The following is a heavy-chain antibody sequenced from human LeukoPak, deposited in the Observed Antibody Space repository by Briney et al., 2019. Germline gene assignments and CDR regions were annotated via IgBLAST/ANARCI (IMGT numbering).Heavy chain of an antibody. V-gene: IGHV3-11*01. CDR1: GFTFSDYY. D-gene: IGHD3-22*01. J-gene: IGHJ4*02. CDR3: ARDRLGDYDHSGYYDK. Sequence: KTGGSLRLSCAASGFTFSDYYTSWLRQAPGKGLEWVAYICDSGRTVYYADSVKGRFTISRDNAKNSVYLQMNNLRAEDTAVYYCARDRLGDYDHSGYYDKWGQGTLVTVSS. CDR2: ICDSGRTV.